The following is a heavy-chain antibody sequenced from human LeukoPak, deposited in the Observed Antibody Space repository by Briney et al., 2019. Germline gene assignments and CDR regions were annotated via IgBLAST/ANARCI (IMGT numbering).Heavy chain of an antibody. V-gene: IGHV1-8*01. CDR1: GYTFTSYD. D-gene: IGHD2-15*01. J-gene: IGHJ3*02. Sequence: VASVKVSCKASGYTFTSYDINWVRQATGQGLEWMGWMNPNSGNTGYAQKFQGRVTMTRNTSISTAYMELSSLRSEDTAVYYCARNIVVVVADRGYDAFDIWGQGTMVTVSS. CDR3: ARNIVVVVADRGYDAFDI. CDR2: MNPNSGNT.